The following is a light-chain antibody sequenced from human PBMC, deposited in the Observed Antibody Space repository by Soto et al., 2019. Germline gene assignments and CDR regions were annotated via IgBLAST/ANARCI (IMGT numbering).Light chain of an antibody. Sequence: EIVLTQSPGTLSLSPGDRATLSCRASQSVSSNYLAWYQQKPGQAPRLVIYGASSRATGIPDRFSGSGSGTDFTLTISRLEPEDSAVYYCQQYGSSPRTFGQGTKVDIK. CDR2: GAS. CDR1: QSVSSNY. CDR3: QQYGSSPRT. J-gene: IGKJ1*01. V-gene: IGKV3-20*01.